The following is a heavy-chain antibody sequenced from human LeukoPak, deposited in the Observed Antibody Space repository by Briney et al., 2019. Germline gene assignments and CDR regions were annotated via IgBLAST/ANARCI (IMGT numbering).Heavy chain of an antibody. D-gene: IGHD3-10*01. J-gene: IGHJ4*02. CDR3: AKSGIERELLEY. CDR2: MRYDGSDK. Sequence: GGSLRLSCAASGFVFSSYGMHWVRQAPGKGLEWVAFMRYDGSDKYYGDSVKGRFTISRDNSKNELDLQMNSLRAEDTAVYYCAKSGIERELLEYWGQGTLVTVSS. V-gene: IGHV3-30*02. CDR1: GFVFSSYG.